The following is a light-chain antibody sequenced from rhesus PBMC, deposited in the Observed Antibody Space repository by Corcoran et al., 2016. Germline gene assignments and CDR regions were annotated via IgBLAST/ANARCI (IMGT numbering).Light chain of an antibody. J-gene: IGKJ1*01. CDR2: KAS. CDR1: QSTGGW. V-gene: IGKV1-22*01. CDR3: QQYGSRPPT. Sequence: DIQMTQSPSSLSASVGDTVTITCRASQSTGGWLAWYQQNTGNAPKVLIYKASSLQSGVPSRFIGRVSGTYFTLTINSLESEDFATYDCQQYGSRPPTFGQGTKVEFQ.